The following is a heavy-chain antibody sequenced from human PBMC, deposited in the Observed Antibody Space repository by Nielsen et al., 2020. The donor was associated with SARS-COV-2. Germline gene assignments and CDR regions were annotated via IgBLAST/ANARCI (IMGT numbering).Heavy chain of an antibody. D-gene: IGHD3-22*01. V-gene: IGHV1-69*05. Sequence: SVKVSCKASGGTFSSYAISWVRQAPGQGLEWMGGIIPIFGTANYAQKFQGRVAMTTDTSTSTAYMELRSLRSDDTAVYYCARSLFYYDSSGYYPDYWGQGTLVTVSS. CDR3: ARSLFYYDSSGYYPDY. CDR1: GGTFSSYA. CDR2: IIPIFGTA. J-gene: IGHJ4*02.